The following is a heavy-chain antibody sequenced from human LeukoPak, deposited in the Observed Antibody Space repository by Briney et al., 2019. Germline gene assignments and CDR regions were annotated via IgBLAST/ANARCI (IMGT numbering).Heavy chain of an antibody. J-gene: IGHJ3*02. Sequence: PSETLSLTCSVSGDSISYFYWGWIRQPPGKGLEWIGNIFYSGSTYYGPSLKSRLTISLDTSRNQFSLKLNSVTAADTAVYYCAKSNGYGLIDIWGQGTMVTVSS. D-gene: IGHD3-10*01. CDR3: AKSNGYGLIDI. CDR1: GDSISYFY. V-gene: IGHV4-59*12. CDR2: IFYSGST.